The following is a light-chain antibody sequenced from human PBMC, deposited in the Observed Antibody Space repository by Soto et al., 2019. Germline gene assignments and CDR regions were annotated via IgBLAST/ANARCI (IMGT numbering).Light chain of an antibody. J-gene: IGKJ4*01. V-gene: IGKV1-39*01. CDR1: QSISNY. CDR3: QQSYSTPLT. Sequence: DIQMTQSPSSLSASVGDRVTITCRASQSISNYLNWYQRKPGKAPEFLIYAASSLQSGVPPRFSGSGSGTDFTLTISSLQPEDFATYYCQQSYSTPLTFGGGTKVEMK. CDR2: AAS.